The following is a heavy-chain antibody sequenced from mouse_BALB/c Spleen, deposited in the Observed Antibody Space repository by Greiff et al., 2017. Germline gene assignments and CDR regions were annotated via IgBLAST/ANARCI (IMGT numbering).Heavy chain of an antibody. J-gene: IGHJ1*01. CDR3: ARWSYYDYDRTVSWYFDV. V-gene: IGHV1-9*01. CDR1: GYTFSSYW. Sequence: QVQLQQSGAELMKPGASVKISCKATGYTFSSYWIEWVKQRPGHGLEWIGEILPGSGSTNYNEKFKGKATFTADTSSNTAYMQLSSLTSEDSAVYYCARWSYYDYDRTVSWYFDVWGAGTTVTVCS. D-gene: IGHD2-4*01. CDR2: ILPGSGST.